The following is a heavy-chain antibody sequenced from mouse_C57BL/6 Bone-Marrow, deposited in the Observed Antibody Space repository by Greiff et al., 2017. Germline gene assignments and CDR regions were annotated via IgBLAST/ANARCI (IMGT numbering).Heavy chain of an antibody. J-gene: IGHJ1*03. Sequence: EVQLVESGGGLVQSGRSLRLSCATSGFTFSDFYMEWVRQAPGKGLEWIAASRNKANDYTTEYSASVKGRFIVSRDTSQSILYLQLNALRAEDTAIYYCARASGSSCGYFDVWGTGTPVTVSS. CDR2: SRNKANDYTT. V-gene: IGHV7-1*01. CDR3: ARASGSSCGYFDV. CDR1: GFTFSDFY. D-gene: IGHD1-1*01.